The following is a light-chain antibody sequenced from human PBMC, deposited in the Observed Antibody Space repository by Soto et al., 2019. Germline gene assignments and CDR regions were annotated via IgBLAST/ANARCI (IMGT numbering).Light chain of an antibody. Sequence: MTQSPATLSVSPGERATLSCRASQSVSSYLAWYQQKPGQAPRLPIYGASTRATGIPARFSGSGSGTEFTLTISSLQSEDFAVYYCQQYNNWPQTFGQGTKVDIK. CDR1: QSVSSY. J-gene: IGKJ1*01. CDR3: QQYNNWPQT. CDR2: GAS. V-gene: IGKV3-15*01.